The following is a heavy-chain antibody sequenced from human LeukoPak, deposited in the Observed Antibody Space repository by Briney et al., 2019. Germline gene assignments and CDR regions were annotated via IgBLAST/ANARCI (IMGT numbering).Heavy chain of an antibody. J-gene: IGHJ4*02. D-gene: IGHD3-16*01. Sequence: GGSLRLSCAASGFTVSSNHMSWVRQAPGKGLEWVSIIYSGYGTYYADCLKGRFNISRDNSKNKLYLQMNGLRAEDTAVYSCATAEGENWGKGTLVTVSS. CDR1: GFTVSSNH. V-gene: IGHV3-53*01. CDR2: IYSGYGT. CDR3: ATAEGEN.